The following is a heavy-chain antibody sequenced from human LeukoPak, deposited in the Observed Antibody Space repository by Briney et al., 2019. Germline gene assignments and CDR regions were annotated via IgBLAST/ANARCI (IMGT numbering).Heavy chain of an antibody. CDR3: AKDLNAYMVRGVSDY. Sequence: SETLSLTCNVSDDSISNRNYYWGWIRQPPGKGLTWIGSIYYSGSAYYNPSLKSRVTMSIDTSKKQFSLKLTSVTAADSAVYYCAKDLNAYMVRGVSDYWGQGTLVTVSS. CDR2: IYYSGSA. V-gene: IGHV4-39*07. D-gene: IGHD3-10*01. J-gene: IGHJ4*02. CDR1: DDSISNRNYY.